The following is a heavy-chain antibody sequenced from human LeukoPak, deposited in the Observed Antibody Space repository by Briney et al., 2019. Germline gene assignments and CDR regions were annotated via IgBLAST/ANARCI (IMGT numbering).Heavy chain of an antibody. Sequence: GGSLRLSCAASGFTFSSYAMSWVRQAPGKGLEWVSAISGSGGSTYYADSVKGRFTISRSNSENTLYLQMNSLRPEDTAVYFCARRRIPDRAAAALAYWGQGTLVTVSS. V-gene: IGHV3-23*01. CDR3: ARRRIPDRAAAALAY. D-gene: IGHD6-13*01. CDR1: GFTFSSYA. J-gene: IGHJ4*02. CDR2: ISGSGGST.